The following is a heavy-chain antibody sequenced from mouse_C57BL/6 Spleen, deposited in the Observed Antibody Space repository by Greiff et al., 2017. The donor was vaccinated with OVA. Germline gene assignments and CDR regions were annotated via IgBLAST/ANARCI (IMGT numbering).Heavy chain of an antibody. CDR3: ARHYYDPYYYAMDY. CDR1: GFSLTSYG. V-gene: IGHV2-6-1*01. D-gene: IGHD2-4*01. Sequence: VKLVESGPGLVAPSQSLSITCTVSGFSLTSYGVHWVRQPPGKGLEWLVVIWSDGSPTYNSALKSRLSISKDNSKSQVFLKMNSLQTDDTAMYYCARHYYDPYYYAMDYWGQGTSVTVSS. CDR2: IWSDGSP. J-gene: IGHJ4*01.